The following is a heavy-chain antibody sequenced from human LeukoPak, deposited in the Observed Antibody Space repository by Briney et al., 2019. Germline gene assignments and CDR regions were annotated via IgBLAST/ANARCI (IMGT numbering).Heavy chain of an antibody. CDR1: GXTFTSXD. V-gene: IGHV1-8*01. J-gene: IGHJ3*02. CDR2: MKLNSGNT. CDR3: ARPQLYDYVWGSYRSSFAFDI. Sequence: KXSXXAXGXTFTSXDINWVRQAPGQGLEWMGWMKLNSGNTGYAQKFQGRVTMTRNTSISTAYMELSSLRSEDTAVYYCARPQLYDYVWGSYRSSFAFDIWGQGTMVTVSS. D-gene: IGHD3-16*02.